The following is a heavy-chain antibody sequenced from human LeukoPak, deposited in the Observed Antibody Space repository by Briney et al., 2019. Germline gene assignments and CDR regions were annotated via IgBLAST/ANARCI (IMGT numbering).Heavy chain of an antibody. CDR2: INPSGGSR. Sequence: ASVRVSCKASGYSFTGYYIHWVRQAPGQGLEWMGIINPSGGSRNYAQKFQGRVTVTRDTSTSTVYMELSSLRSQDTAVYYCARADYYDSNGYYYGYFDYWGQGTLVTVSS. J-gene: IGHJ4*02. CDR1: GYSFTGYY. D-gene: IGHD3-22*01. V-gene: IGHV1-46*01. CDR3: ARADYYDSNGYYYGYFDY.